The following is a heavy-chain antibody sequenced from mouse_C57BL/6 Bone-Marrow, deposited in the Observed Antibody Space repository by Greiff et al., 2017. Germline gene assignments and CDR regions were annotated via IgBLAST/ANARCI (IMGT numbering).Heavy chain of an antibody. D-gene: IGHD2-3*01. CDR1: GYTFTSYW. CDR3: ARGWLLAYAMDY. V-gene: IGHV1-64*01. Sequence: QVQLQQPGAELVKPGASVKLSCKASGYTFTSYWMHWVKQRPGQGLEWIGMIHPNSGSTNYNEKIKSKATLTVDKSSSTAYMQLSSLTSEDSAVYYCARGWLLAYAMDYWGQGTSVTVSS. J-gene: IGHJ4*01. CDR2: IHPNSGST.